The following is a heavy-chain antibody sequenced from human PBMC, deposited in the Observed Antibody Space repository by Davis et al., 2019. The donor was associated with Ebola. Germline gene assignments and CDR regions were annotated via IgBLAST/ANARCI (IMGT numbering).Heavy chain of an antibody. Sequence: GGSLRLSCAASGFTFSSYGMHWVRQAPGKGLEWVAVVSSDGGNKYYADSVKGRFTISRDNSKITLYLQMNSLRGDDTAVYYCARDLETTVTTGTTGYWGQGTLVTVSS. CDR2: VSSDGGNK. CDR1: GFTFSSYG. J-gene: IGHJ4*02. D-gene: IGHD4-17*01. CDR3: ARDLETTVTTGTTGY. V-gene: IGHV3-30*19.